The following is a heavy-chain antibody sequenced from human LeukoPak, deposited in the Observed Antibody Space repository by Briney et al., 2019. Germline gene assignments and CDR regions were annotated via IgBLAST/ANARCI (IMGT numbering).Heavy chain of an antibody. D-gene: IGHD1-26*01. V-gene: IGHV3-11*01. CDR2: ISSGGSTI. Sequence: GGSLRLSCAASGFTFSDYYMSWIRQAPGKGLEWVSYISSGGSTIYYADSVKGRFTISRDNAKNSLYLQMNSLRAEDTAVYYCAKTAGSGSYSYFDYWGQGTLVTVSS. CDR1: GFTFSDYY. J-gene: IGHJ4*02. CDR3: AKTAGSGSYSYFDY.